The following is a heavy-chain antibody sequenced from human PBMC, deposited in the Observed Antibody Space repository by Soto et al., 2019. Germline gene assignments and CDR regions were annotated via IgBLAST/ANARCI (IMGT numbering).Heavy chain of an antibody. J-gene: IGHJ5*02. CDR2: IYYSGST. D-gene: IGHD6-19*01. Sequence: QVQLQESGPGLVKPSQTLSLTCTVSGGSISSGGYYWSWIRQHPGKGLAWLGYIYYSGSTYYNPSRKRRVTISVDTSKKQSSLKLSSVTAADTAVYYCARDPGIAVAGSVGNWFDPWGQGTLVTVSS. CDR3: ARDPGIAVAGSVGNWFDP. V-gene: IGHV4-31*03. CDR1: GGSISSGGYY.